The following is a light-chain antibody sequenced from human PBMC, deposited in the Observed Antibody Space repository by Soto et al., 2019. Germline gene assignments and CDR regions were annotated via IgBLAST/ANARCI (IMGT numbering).Light chain of an antibody. CDR1: PISSN. Sequence: VVTQSPASLSVSPGDRVTISCRAGPISSNLAWHQQRPGQAPRLLIYDASVRATGVPARFSGSGSGTEFTLTINSLQSEDYAVYFCQQYNNWPYTFGQGTKVDIK. CDR2: DAS. J-gene: IGKJ2*01. V-gene: IGKV3-15*01. CDR3: QQYNNWPYT.